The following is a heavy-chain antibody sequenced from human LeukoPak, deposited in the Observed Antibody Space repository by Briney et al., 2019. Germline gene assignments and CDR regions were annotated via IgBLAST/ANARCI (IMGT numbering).Heavy chain of an antibody. CDR2: ISYDGSNK. J-gene: IGHJ4*02. Sequence: GGSLRLSCAASGFTFSSYAMHWVRQAPGKGLEWVAVISYDGSNKYYADSVKGRFTISRDNSKNTLYLHMNSLRAEDTAVYYCASDRTYCSGGSCYTESGSLDYWGQGTLVTVSS. V-gene: IGHV3-30-3*01. CDR1: GFTFSSYA. D-gene: IGHD2-15*01. CDR3: ASDRTYCSGGSCYTESGSLDY.